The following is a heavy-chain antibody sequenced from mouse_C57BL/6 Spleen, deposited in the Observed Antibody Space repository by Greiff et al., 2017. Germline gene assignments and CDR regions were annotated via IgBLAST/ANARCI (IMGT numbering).Heavy chain of an antibody. V-gene: IGHV1-69*01. J-gene: IGHJ2*01. CDR2: IDPSDSYT. D-gene: IGHD1-1*01. Sequence: QVHVKQPGAELVMPGASVKLSCKASGYTFTSYWMHWVKQRPGQGLEWIGEIDPSDSYTNYNQKFKGKSTLTVDKSSSTAYMQLSSLTSEDSAVYYCARKDYYGSSYGYFDYWGQGTTLTVSS. CDR1: GYTFTSYW. CDR3: ARKDYYGSSYGYFDY.